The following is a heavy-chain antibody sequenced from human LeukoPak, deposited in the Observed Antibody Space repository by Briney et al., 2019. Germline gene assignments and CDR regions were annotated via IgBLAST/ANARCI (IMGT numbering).Heavy chain of an antibody. J-gene: IGHJ4*02. CDR3: ARHECSSTTCPFDY. D-gene: IGHD2-2*01. CDR2: IYPGDSDI. V-gene: IGHV5-51*01. CDR1: GYSFTSYW. Sequence: GESLKISCKGSGYSFTSYWIGWVRQMPGKGLEWMGIIYPGDSDIRNSPSFQGQVTISADKSTGTAYLQWSSLKASDTAMYYCARHECSSTTCPFDYWGQGTLVTVSS.